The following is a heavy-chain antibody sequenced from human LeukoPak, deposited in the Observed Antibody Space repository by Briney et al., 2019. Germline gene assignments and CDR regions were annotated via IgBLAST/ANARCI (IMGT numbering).Heavy chain of an antibody. D-gene: IGHD5-12*01. CDR2: IYSGGST. J-gene: IGHJ4*02. CDR3: ANFQWLRYFAF. V-gene: IGHV3-20*04. CDR1: GFTFDDYG. Sequence: GGSLRLSCAASGFTFDDYGMTWVRQAPGKGLEWVSLIYSGGSTYYADSVKGRFTISRDNAKNSLYLQMNSLRAEDTAVYYCANFQWLRYFAFWGQGTLVTVSS.